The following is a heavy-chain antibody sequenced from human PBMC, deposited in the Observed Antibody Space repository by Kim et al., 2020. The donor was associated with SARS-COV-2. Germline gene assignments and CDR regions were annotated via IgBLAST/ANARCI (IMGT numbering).Heavy chain of an antibody. CDR2: ISYDGSNK. D-gene: IGHD6-19*01. V-gene: IGHV3-30*04. J-gene: IGHJ6*02. CDR1: GFTFSSYA. CDR3: ARAVAGTYYYGMDV. Sequence: GGSLRLSCAASGFTFSSYAMHWVRQAPGKGLEWGAVISYDGSNKYYADSVKGRFTITRDNSKNTLYLQMNSLRAEDTAVYYCARAVAGTYYYGMDVWGQGTTVTVS.